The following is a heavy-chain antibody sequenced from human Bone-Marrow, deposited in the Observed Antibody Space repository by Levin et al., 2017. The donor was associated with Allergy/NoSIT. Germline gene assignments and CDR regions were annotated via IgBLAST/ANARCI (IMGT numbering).Heavy chain of an antibody. CDR1: GFPFGKAW. J-gene: IGHJ4*02. D-gene: IGHD4-17*01. CDR2: IKSKTDGEAK. Sequence: GGSLRLSCVASGFPFGKAWMTWVRQAPGKGLEWVGRIKSKTDGEAKDYGASVKGRFSMSRDDSKSTVYLQMDGLRTEDTAVYYCYTDDTVSTFDCWGQGTLVTVSS. V-gene: IGHV3-15*01. CDR3: YTDDTVSTFDC.